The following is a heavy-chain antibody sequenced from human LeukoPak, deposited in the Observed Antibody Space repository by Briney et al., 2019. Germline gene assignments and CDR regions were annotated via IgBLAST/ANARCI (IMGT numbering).Heavy chain of an antibody. CDR2: IYYSGST. J-gene: IGHJ5*02. CDR3: ARGYSSGWYNWFDP. D-gene: IGHD6-19*01. Sequence: SETLSLTCTVSGGSISSSSYYWGWIRQPPGKGLEWIGSIYYSGSTYYNPSLKSRVTISVDRSKNQFSLKLSSVTAADTAVYYCARGYSSGWYNWFDPWGQGTLVTVSS. CDR1: GGSISSSSYY. V-gene: IGHV4-39*07.